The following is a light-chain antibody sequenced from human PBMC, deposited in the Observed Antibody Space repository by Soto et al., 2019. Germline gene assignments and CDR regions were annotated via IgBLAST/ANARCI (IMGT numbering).Light chain of an antibody. CDR1: QSISSSY. CDR2: GAS. CDR3: QQYGSSQFT. J-gene: IGKJ3*01. Sequence: EIVLTQSPGTLSLSPGERATLSCRASQSISSSYLAWYQQKPGQAPRLLVYGASSRATGTPDRFSGSGSGTDFTLTISRLEPEDCAVYYCQQYGSSQFTFGPGTKGDIK. V-gene: IGKV3-20*01.